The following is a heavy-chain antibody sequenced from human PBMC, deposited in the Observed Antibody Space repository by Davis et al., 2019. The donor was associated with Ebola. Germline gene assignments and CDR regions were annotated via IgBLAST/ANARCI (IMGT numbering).Heavy chain of an antibody. D-gene: IGHD5-18*01. Sequence: GESLKISCKGSGYSFTSYWIGWVRQMPGKGLEWMGIIYPGDSDTRYSPSFQGQVTISADKSISTAYLQWSSLKASDTAMYYCARLRYSYGYDFYYYYYGMDVWGQGTTVTVSS. CDR1: GYSFTSYW. J-gene: IGHJ6*02. CDR2: IYPGDSDT. CDR3: ARLRYSYGYDFYYYYYGMDV. V-gene: IGHV5-51*01.